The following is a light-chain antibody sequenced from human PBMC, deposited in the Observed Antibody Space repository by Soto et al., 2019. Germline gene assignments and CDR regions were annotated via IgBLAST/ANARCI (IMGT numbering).Light chain of an antibody. CDR3: QQYDNLPLT. CDR2: DAS. CDR1: QSVGSY. Sequence: EIVLTQSPATLSLSPGERATLSCRASQSVGSYLAWYQQKHGQVPRLLIYDASDLETGVPSRFSGSGSGTDFTFTINSLQPEDIATYYCQQYDNLPLTFGGGTKVEIK. V-gene: IGKV3-11*01. J-gene: IGKJ4*01.